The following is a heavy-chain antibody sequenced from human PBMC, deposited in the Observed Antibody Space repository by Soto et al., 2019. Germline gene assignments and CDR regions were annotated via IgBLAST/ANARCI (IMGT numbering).Heavy chain of an antibody. J-gene: IGHJ4*02. CDR2: IYYSGST. CDR1: GGSISSYY. V-gene: IGHV4-59*01. D-gene: IGHD3-22*01. Sequence: SETLSLTCTVSGGSISSYYWSWIRQPPGKGLEWIGYIYYSGSTNYNPSLKSRVTISVDTSKNQFSLKLSSVTAADTAVYYCARGTYYYYSNCYSAHRIHFAYWGQGTLVTVSS. CDR3: ARGTYYYYSNCYSAHRIHFAY.